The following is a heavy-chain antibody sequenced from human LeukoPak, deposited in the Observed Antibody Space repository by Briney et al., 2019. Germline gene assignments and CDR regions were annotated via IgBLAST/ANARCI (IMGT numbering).Heavy chain of an antibody. CDR1: GGSISSSSYY. Sequence: SETLSLTCTVSGGSISSSSYYWGWIRQPPGKGLEWIVSIYYSGSTYYNPSLKSRVTISVDTSKNQFSLKLSSVTAADTAVYYCARPAVGIWGQGTMVTVSS. D-gene: IGHD4-23*01. J-gene: IGHJ3*02. V-gene: IGHV4-39*01. CDR2: IYYSGST. CDR3: ARPAVGI.